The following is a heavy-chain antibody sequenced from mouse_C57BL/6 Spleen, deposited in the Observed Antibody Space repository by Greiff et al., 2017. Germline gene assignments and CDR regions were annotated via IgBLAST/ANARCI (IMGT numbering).Heavy chain of an antibody. V-gene: IGHV1-59*01. CDR3: ARLVYDRLDY. J-gene: IGHJ4*01. Sequence: QVQLQQPGAELVRPGTSVKLSCKASGYTFTNYWMHWVKQRPGKGLEWIGVIDPSDSYTNYNQKFKGKATLTVDTSSSTAYMQLSSLTSEDSAVYYCARLVYDRLDYWGQGTTLTVSS. D-gene: IGHD2-3*01. CDR2: IDPSDSYT. CDR1: GYTFTNYW.